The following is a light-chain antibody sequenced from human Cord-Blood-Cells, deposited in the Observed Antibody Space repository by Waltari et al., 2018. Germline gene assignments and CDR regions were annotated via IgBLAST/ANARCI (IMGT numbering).Light chain of an antibody. CDR3: QQYNNWWT. CDR2: GAS. Sequence: EILMTQSPATLSVSPGERATLTCRASQSVSSNLAWYQQKPGQAHRLLIYGASTRATGIPARCSGSGSGTEITLTISSLQSEDCAVYYCQQYNNWWTFGQGTKVEIK. V-gene: IGKV3-15*01. CDR1: QSVSSN. J-gene: IGKJ1*01.